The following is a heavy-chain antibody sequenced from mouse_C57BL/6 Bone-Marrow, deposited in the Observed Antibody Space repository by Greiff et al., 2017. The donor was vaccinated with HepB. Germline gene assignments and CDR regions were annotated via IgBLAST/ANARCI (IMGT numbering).Heavy chain of an antibody. CDR3: ARRGYYVFDY. Sequence: QVQLQQSGAELVMPGASVKLSCKASGYTFTSYWMHWVKQRPGQGLEWIGEIDPSDSYTNYNQKFKGKSTLTVDKSSSTAYMQLSSLTSEDSAVYYCARRGYYVFDYWGQGTTLTVSS. D-gene: IGHD2-3*01. CDR1: GYTFTSYW. V-gene: IGHV1-69*01. J-gene: IGHJ2*01. CDR2: IDPSDSYT.